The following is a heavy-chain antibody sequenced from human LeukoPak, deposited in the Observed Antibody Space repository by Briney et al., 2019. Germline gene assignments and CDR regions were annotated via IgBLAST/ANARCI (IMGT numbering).Heavy chain of an antibody. V-gene: IGHV3-33*01. D-gene: IGHD6-19*01. CDR2: IWYDGSNK. Sequence: GGSLRLSCAASGFTFSSYGMHWVRQAPGKWLEWEAVIWYDGSNKYYADSVKGRFTISRDNSKNTLYLQMNSLRAEDTAVYYCARGGAGSGWSNWFDPWGQGTLVTVSS. J-gene: IGHJ5*02. CDR3: ARGGAGSGWSNWFDP. CDR1: GFTFSSYG.